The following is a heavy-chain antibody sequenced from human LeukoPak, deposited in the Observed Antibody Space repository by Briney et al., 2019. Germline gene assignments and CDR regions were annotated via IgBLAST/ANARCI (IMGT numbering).Heavy chain of an antibody. CDR2: IIWNGGST. V-gene: IGHV3-20*04. CDR1: GFTLDDYG. CDR3: ARVSRPLNYYYYYYMDV. Sequence: GGSLRLSCAASGFTLDDYGMSWVGQAPGKGLGWVSGIIWNGGSTGYADSLKGRFTISRDNAETSLYLQMNSLRAEDTSLYYCARVSRPLNYYYYYYMDVWGKGTTVTVSS. J-gene: IGHJ6*03. D-gene: IGHD2-2*01.